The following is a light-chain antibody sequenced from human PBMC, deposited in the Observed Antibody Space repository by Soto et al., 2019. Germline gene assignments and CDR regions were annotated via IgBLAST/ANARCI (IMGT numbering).Light chain of an antibody. Sequence: IQLTQSPSSLSASVGDRVTITCQATQDIRKYLNWYQQKPGKAPKILIYEASSLERGVPSRFSASGSETEFSLTISSLQPDDSATYYCQQYEVYPWTFGQGTKVDI. J-gene: IGKJ1*01. CDR3: QQYEVYPWT. V-gene: IGKV1-33*01. CDR2: EAS. CDR1: QDIRKY.